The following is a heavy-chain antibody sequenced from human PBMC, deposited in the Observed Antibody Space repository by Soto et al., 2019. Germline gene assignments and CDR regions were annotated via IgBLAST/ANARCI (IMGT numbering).Heavy chain of an antibody. V-gene: IGHV3-33*01. CDR1: GFTFNTHG. CDR2: IWYDERKK. Sequence: QVQLVESGGGVVQPGRSLRLSCAASGFTFNTHGMHWVRQAPGKGLEWVAVIWYDERKKYYEDSVTGRFTISRDNSRSALYLQMDRLRAEDTSVYYCARSSGLGIDFWGQGTLVTVSS. D-gene: IGHD6-19*01. CDR3: ARSSGLGIDF. J-gene: IGHJ4*02.